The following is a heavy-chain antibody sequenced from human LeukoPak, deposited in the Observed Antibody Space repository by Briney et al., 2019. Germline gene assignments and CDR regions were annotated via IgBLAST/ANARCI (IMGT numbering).Heavy chain of an antibody. CDR2: IWYDGSNK. D-gene: IGHD3-16*01. Sequence: PGGSLRLSCAASGFTLSTYGMHWVRQAPGKGLEWVAVIWYDGSNKYYADSVKGRFTISRDNSKNTLYLQMNSLRAEDTAVYYCARDRKFGSSYYYYGMDVWGQGTTVTVSS. J-gene: IGHJ6*02. CDR1: GFTLSTYG. V-gene: IGHV3-33*08. CDR3: ARDRKFGSSYYYYGMDV.